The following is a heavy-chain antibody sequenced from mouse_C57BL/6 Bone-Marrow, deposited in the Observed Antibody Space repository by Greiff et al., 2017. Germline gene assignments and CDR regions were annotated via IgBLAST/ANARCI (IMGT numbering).Heavy chain of an antibody. CDR1: GFNIKDDY. V-gene: IGHV14-4*01. Sequence: EVKLMESGAELVRPGASVKLSCTASGFNIKDDYMHWVKQRPEQGLEWIGWIDPENGDTEYASKFQGKATITADTSSNTAYLQLSSLASEDTAVYYCTTQDYGSIYYAIDYWGRGTSVTVSS. CDR2: IDPENGDT. CDR3: TTQDYGSIYYAIDY. J-gene: IGHJ4*01. D-gene: IGHD1-1*01.